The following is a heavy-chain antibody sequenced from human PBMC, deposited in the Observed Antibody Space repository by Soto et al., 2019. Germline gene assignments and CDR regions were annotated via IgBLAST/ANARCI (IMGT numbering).Heavy chain of an antibody. J-gene: IGHJ6*02. CDR2: ISYDGSNK. CDR3: ATWLRWYGMDV. Sequence: GGSLRLSCAASVFTFSSYAMHWVRQAPGKGLEWVAVISYDGSNKYYADSVKGRFTISRDNSKNTLYLQMNSLRAEDTAVYYCATWLRWYGMDVWGQGTTVTVSS. D-gene: IGHD4-17*01. CDR1: VFTFSSYA. V-gene: IGHV3-30-3*01.